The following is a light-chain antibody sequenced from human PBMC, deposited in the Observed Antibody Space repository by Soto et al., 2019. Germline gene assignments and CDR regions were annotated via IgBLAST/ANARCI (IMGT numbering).Light chain of an antibody. J-gene: IGLJ2*01. CDR1: SGHSSYA. Sequence: QPVLTQSPSASASLGASVKFTCTLSSGHSSYAIAWHQQQPEKGPRYLMDLNSDGSHSKGDGIPDRFSGSSSGAERFLTISSVQSEDEADYYCQTWDTGTVVFGGGTKLTVL. CDR3: QTWDTGTVV. V-gene: IGLV4-69*01. CDR2: LNSDGSH.